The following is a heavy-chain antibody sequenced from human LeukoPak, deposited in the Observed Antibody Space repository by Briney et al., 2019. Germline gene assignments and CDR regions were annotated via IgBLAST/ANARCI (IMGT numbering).Heavy chain of an antibody. V-gene: IGHV3-30*18. CDR1: GFTFSSYG. CDR2: ISYDGSNK. J-gene: IGHJ4*02. D-gene: IGHD5-24*01. CDR3: AKDRERWLQFTGTLDY. Sequence: GGSLRLSCAASGFTFSSYGMHWVRQAPGKGLEWVAVISYDGSNKYYADSVKGRFTISRDNSKSTLCLQMNSLRAEDTAVYYCAKDRERWLQFTGTLDYWGQGTLVTVSS.